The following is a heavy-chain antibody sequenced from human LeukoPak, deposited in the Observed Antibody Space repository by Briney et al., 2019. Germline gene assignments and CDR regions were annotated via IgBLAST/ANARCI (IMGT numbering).Heavy chain of an antibody. J-gene: IGHJ5*02. CDR2: INHSGST. CDR3: ARLRYSSSWYVPNWFDP. D-gene: IGHD6-13*01. CDR1: GGSFSGYY. V-gene: IGHV4-34*01. Sequence: SETLSLTCAVYGGSFSGYYWSWIRQPPGKGLEWIGEINHSGSTNYNPSLKSRVTISVDTSKNQFSLKLSSVTAADTAVYYCARLRYSSSWYVPNWFDPWGQGTLVTVSS.